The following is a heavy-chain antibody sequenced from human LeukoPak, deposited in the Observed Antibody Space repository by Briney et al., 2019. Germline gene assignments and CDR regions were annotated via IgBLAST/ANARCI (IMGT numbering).Heavy chain of an antibody. J-gene: IGHJ5*02. CDR2: INPNSGGT. D-gene: IGHD5-18*01. CDR1: GYTFTGYY. CDR3: ARSPGLDTAVVNRP. V-gene: IGHV1-2*02. Sequence: VSVKVSCETSGYTFTGYYIHWVRQAPGQGLEWMGWINPNSGGTNYAQNFQGRVTMTRDTSINTAYMELGRLRSDDTAVYYCARSPGLDTAVVNRPWGQGTLITVSS.